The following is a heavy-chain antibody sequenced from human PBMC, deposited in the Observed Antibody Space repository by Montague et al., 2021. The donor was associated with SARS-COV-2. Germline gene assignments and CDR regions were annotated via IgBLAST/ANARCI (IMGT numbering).Heavy chain of an antibody. Sequence: TLSLTCTVSIGSISSGSYYWSWIRQPAGKGLEWIGRIYTSGSTXYKPSLKSRVTISVDTSKNQFSLKLSSVTAADKAVYYCARDGYSSGWNGLHWFDPWGQGTLVTVSS. V-gene: IGHV4-61*02. J-gene: IGHJ5*02. CDR2: IYTSGST. CDR3: ARDGYSSGWNGLHWFDP. CDR1: IGSISSGSYY. D-gene: IGHD6-25*01.